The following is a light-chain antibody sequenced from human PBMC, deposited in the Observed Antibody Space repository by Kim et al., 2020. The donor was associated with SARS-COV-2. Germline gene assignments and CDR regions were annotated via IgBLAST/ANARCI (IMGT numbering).Light chain of an antibody. Sequence: PGGTVTLPCGSSTGAVSTGHFPYWFQLKPGQAPRTVISDTSNKRSWTPARFSGSLLGGKAALTLAGAQPEDEADYYCLLYYSGARVFGGGTKLTVL. CDR2: DTS. V-gene: IGLV7-46*01. CDR3: LLYYSGARV. J-gene: IGLJ3*02. CDR1: TGAVSTGHF.